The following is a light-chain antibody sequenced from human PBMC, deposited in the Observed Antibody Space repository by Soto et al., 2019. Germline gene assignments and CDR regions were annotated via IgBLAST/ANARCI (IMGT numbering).Light chain of an antibody. Sequence: EIVMTQSPDNLSVSLGQGATLSCRASQPISRNLAWYQQKPGQAPRLLIFGASSRATGIPARFSGSGSGTEFNLTISSLQSEDFAVYFCQQYDDWLRLTFGGGTKVDIK. CDR1: QPISRN. CDR2: GAS. V-gene: IGKV3D-15*01. CDR3: QQYDDWLRLT. J-gene: IGKJ4*01.